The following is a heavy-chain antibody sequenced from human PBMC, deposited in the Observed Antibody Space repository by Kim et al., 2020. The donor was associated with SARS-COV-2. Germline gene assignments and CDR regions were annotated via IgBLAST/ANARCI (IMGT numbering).Heavy chain of an antibody. CDR2: IYYSGST. V-gene: IGHV4-31*03. CDR3: SRAPVLRPRTWDDAVDI. D-gene: IGHD1-26*01. J-gene: IGHJ3*02. CDR1: GGSIISGGYY. Sequence: SETLSLTCTVSGGSIISGGYYWSWIRQHPGKGLEWIGYIYYSGSTYYNPSPQSRVTISVDTSKTPFSQKLSTVTAAGTAVYYWSRAPVLRPRTWDDAVDIRGEGTTGTLSP.